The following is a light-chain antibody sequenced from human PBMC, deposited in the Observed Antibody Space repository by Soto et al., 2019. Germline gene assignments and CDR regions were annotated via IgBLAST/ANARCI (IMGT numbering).Light chain of an antibody. Sequence: EIVMTQSPATVSVSPGERATLSCRASKSVNSNLAWYQQKPGQAPRLLIYGASTRATGIPDRFSGSGSGTDFTLTISRLEPEDFAVFYCHQCDSSPWTFGQGTKVDIK. V-gene: IGKV3-15*01. CDR2: GAS. CDR3: HQCDSSPWT. CDR1: KSVNSN. J-gene: IGKJ1*01.